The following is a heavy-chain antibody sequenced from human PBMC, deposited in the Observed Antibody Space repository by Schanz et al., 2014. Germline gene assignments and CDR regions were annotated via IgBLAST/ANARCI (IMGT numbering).Heavy chain of an antibody. J-gene: IGHJ4*02. CDR2: VSSYDTTV. D-gene: IGHD3-16*01. Sequence: QVQLLESGGGLFKPGGSLRLSCAGSGFTFADYYMTWIRQAPGKGLEWISYVSSYDTTVSYADSVKGRFSVSRDNSKNTLYLQMNSLRAEDTAVYYCAKDGTSMITFGGVSGEFDYWGQGTLVTVSS. CDR3: AKDGTSMITFGGVSGEFDY. V-gene: IGHV3-11*04. CDR1: GFTFADYY.